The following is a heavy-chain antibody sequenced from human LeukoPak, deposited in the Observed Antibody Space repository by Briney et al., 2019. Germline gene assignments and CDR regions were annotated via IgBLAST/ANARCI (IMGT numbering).Heavy chain of an antibody. CDR2: IYHSGST. CDR1: GGSISSSNW. CDR3: ARSESSGYYFDY. V-gene: IGHV4-4*02. D-gene: IGHD3-22*01. Sequence: PSGTLSPTCAVSGGSISSSNWWSWVRQPPGKGLEWIGEIYHSGSTNYNPSLKSRVTISVDKSKNQFSLKLSSVTAADTAMYYCARSESSGYYFDYWGQGTLVTVSS. J-gene: IGHJ4*02.